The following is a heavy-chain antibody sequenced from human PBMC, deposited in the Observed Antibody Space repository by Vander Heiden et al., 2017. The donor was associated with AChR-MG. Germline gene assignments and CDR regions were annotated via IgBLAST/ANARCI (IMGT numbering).Heavy chain of an antibody. CDR2: IYSGGSK. D-gene: IGHD3-16*02. CDR1: GFTVSSNY. J-gene: IGHJ4*01. Sequence: EVQLVESGGGLIQPGGSLRLSCAASGFTVSSNYMSWGRQAPGKGLEWAVGIYSGGSKYYADSVKGRFTISRDNSKNTLYLQMNSMRAEHTAVYYCARGLTVGVVIAGPPDYWGHVTLVTDSS. CDR3: ARGLTVGVVIAGPPDY. V-gene: IGHV3-53*01.